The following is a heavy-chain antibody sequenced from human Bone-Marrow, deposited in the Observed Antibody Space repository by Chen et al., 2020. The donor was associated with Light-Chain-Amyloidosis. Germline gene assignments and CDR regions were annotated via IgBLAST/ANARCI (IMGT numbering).Heavy chain of an antibody. CDR1: GLTFSSYW. CDR2: INSDGRST. V-gene: IGHV3-74*01. CDR3: ARDTTGRNYDILTGYYAIGYGMDV. J-gene: IGHJ6*02. D-gene: IGHD3-9*01. Sequence: EVQLVESGGGLVQPGGSLRLSCAASGLTFSSYWMHWVRQAPGRGLVWVSRINSDGRSTSYADSGKSRFTISRDNAKNTLYLQMNSLRAEDTAVYYCARDTTGRNYDILTGYYAIGYGMDVWGQGTTVTVSS.